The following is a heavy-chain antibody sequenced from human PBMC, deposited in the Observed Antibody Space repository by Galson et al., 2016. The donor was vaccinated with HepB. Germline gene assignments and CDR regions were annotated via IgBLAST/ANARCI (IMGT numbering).Heavy chain of an antibody. Sequence: SLRLSCAVSGLSVSDAWMPWVRQAPGKGLAWVGNIRNKRAGGTADYGAPVKGRFTISSDDSKNTLYLQMTSLKTADTAVYFCTTWDWGLDCWGQGTLVTVSS. V-gene: IGHV3-15*05. D-gene: IGHD3/OR15-3a*01. CDR2: IRNKRAGGTA. J-gene: IGHJ4*02. CDR1: GLSVSDAW. CDR3: TTWDWGLDC.